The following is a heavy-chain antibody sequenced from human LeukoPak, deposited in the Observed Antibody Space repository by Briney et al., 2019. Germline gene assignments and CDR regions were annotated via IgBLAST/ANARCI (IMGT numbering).Heavy chain of an antibody. CDR1: GGSISSGTYY. CDR3: ARGHYYYGMDV. J-gene: IGHJ6*02. Sequence: PSQTLSLTCTVSGGSISSGTYYWRWIRQPAGKGLEWIGRIYLNESPTYSRSLKSRFTISIDTSKNQFSLQLRSVTAADTAVYYCARGHYYYGMDVWGQGTTVIVSS. CDR2: IYLNESP. V-gene: IGHV4-61*02.